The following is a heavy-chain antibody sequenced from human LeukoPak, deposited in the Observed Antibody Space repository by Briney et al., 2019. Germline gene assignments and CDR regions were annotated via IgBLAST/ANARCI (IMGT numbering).Heavy chain of an antibody. Sequence: GGSLRLSCAASDFTFSAYTMNWIRLAPGKGLEWVSSISSSRTYIYYADYVKGRFTISRDNAKNSLYLPMNSLSAEDTSFYFCARDSDYGDYFDHCGQGTLVTVSS. CDR3: ARDSDYGDYFDH. CDR2: ISSSRTYI. V-gene: IGHV3-21*06. J-gene: IGHJ4*02. D-gene: IGHD4-17*01. CDR1: DFTFSAYT.